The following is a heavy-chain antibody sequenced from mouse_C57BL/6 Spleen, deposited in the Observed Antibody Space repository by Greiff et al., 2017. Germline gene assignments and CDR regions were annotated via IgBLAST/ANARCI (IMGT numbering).Heavy chain of an antibody. CDR2: IYPGDGDT. CDR1: GYAFSSYW. D-gene: IGHD1-1*01. J-gene: IGHJ2*01. V-gene: IGHV1-80*01. Sequence: VQLQQSGAELVKPGASVKISCKASGYAFSSYWINWVKQRPGKGLEWIGQIYPGDGDTNYNGKFKGKATLTADKSSSTAYMQLSSLTSEDSAVYFCARGGTTGFDYWGQGTTLTVSS. CDR3: ARGGTTGFDY.